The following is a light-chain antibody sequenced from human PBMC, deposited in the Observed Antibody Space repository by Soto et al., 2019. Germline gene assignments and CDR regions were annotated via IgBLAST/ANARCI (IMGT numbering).Light chain of an antibody. J-gene: IGKJ4*01. CDR1: QSVSSN. CDR2: GAS. V-gene: IGKV3-15*01. Sequence: EIVMTQSPATLSVSPGERATLSCRASQSVSSNLAWYQQKPGQAPRLLIYGASTRATGIPARFSGSGSGTEFTLTISSLQSEDFAVYYCQQYGSSVTFGGGTRLEIK. CDR3: QQYGSSVT.